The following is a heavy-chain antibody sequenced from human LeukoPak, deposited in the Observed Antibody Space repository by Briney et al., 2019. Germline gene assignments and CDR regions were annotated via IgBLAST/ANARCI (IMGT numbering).Heavy chain of an antibody. J-gene: IGHJ2*01. V-gene: IGHV1-18*01. D-gene: IGHD1-26*01. CDR3: ARSGLSGEWYFDL. Sequence: ASVTVSCKASGYSFSSNGISWVRQAPGQGLEWMGWIGAYNGNTVYVEKFQGRVTMTTDTSTSTAYMELRSLRSDDTAVYYCARSGLSGEWYFDLWGRGTLVTVSS. CDR1: GYSFSSNG. CDR2: IGAYNGNT.